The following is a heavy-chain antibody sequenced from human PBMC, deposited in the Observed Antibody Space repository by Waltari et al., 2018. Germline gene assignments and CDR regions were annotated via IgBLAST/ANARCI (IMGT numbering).Heavy chain of an antibody. CDR3: ARLVVVVPARYGMDV. D-gene: IGHD2-2*01. CDR1: GYTFTSYA. CDR2: INAGNGNT. Sequence: QVKLVQSGAEVKKPGASVKVSCKASGYTFTSYAMHWVRQAPGQRLEWMGWINAGNGNTKYSQKFQGRVTITRDTSASTAYMELSSLRSEDTAVYYCARLVVVVPARYGMDVWGQGTTVTVSS. J-gene: IGHJ6*02. V-gene: IGHV1-3*01.